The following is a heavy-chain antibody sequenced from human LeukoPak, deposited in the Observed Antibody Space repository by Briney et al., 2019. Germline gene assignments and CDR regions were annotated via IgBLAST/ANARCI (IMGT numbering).Heavy chain of an antibody. CDR3: AREGPYSSSSGFDY. Sequence: SETLSLTCTVSGYSISSGSYWGWIRQPPGKGLEWIGSIYHSGSTYYNPSLKSRVTISVDTSKNQFSLKLSSVTAADTAVYYCAREGPYSSSSGFDYWGQGTLVTVSS. CDR2: IYHSGST. J-gene: IGHJ4*02. V-gene: IGHV4-38-2*02. CDR1: GYSISSGSY. D-gene: IGHD6-6*01.